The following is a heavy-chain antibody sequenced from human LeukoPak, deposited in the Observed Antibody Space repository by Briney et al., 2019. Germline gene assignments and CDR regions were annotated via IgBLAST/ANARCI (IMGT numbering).Heavy chain of an antibody. J-gene: IGHJ3*02. CDR1: GNSFGDYY. CDR3: ARGPPLYNWNDHTGAFDT. V-gene: IGHV4-4*07. D-gene: IGHD1-20*01. Sequence: SETLSLTCTVSGNSFGDYYWSWIRQPAGKGLEWIGRIYTSGSTTYNPSLKSRVTMSVDTSKNQFSLKLSSVTAADTAAYYCARGPPLYNWNDHTGAFDTWGQGTMVTVSS. CDR2: IYTSGST.